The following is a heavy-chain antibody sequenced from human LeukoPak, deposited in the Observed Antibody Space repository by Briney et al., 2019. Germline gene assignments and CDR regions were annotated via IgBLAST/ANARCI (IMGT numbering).Heavy chain of an antibody. J-gene: IGHJ3*01. CDR1: GYSFTNYW. CDR2: IYPGDSDT. D-gene: IGHD3-22*01. V-gene: IGHV5-51*01. Sequence: GESLKISCKASGYSFTNYWIGWVRQMPGRGLEWMGIIYPGDSDTRYSPSFQGQVTISADKSISTAYLQWSSLKASDTAMYYCARRSNCYESSLYAFDFWGQGTMVTVSS. CDR3: ARRSNCYESSLYAFDF.